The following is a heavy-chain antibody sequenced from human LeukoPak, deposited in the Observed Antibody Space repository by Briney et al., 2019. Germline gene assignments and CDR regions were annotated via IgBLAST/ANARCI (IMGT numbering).Heavy chain of an antibody. CDR3: AKEYTGSFSPFPSYFDY. CDR2: ISGSGGST. D-gene: IGHD1-26*01. J-gene: IGHJ4*02. Sequence: GGSLRLSCAASGFTFSNYAMNWVRQAPGQGLEWVSAISGSGGSTYYADSVKGRFTISRDNSKNTLYLQMNSLRAEDTAVYYCAKEYTGSFSPFPSYFDYWGQGTLVTVSS. V-gene: IGHV3-23*01. CDR1: GFTFSNYA.